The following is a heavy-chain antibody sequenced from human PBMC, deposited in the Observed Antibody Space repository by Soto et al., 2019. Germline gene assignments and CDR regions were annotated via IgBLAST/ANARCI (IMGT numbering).Heavy chain of an antibody. CDR3: VRPRPSGENYGMDV. CDR2: LYTEGTT. V-gene: IGHV3-53*01. D-gene: IGHD3-16*01. CDR1: GLTVSHNY. J-gene: IGHJ6*02. Sequence: EVQLVESGGGLIQPGGSLRLSCVASGLTVSHNYMAWVRQAPEMGLEWVSILYTEGTTYYADSVKGRFTISRASSKNTLFLQMDGLRAEDTAVYYCVRPRPSGENYGMDVWGQGTTVTVSS.